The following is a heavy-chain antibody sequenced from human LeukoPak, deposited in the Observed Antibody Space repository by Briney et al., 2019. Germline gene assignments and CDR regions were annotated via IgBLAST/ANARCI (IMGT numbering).Heavy chain of an antibody. Sequence: ASVKVSCKASGYTFTSYYIHWVRQAPGQGLEWMGIINPSAGSTNCAQKFQGRVTMTRDTSTSTFYMGLSSLTSEDTAVYYCARNLQWFDYWGQGTLVTVSS. CDR1: GYTFTSYY. J-gene: IGHJ4*02. D-gene: IGHD3-3*01. V-gene: IGHV1-46*01. CDR3: ARNLQWFDY. CDR2: INPSAGST.